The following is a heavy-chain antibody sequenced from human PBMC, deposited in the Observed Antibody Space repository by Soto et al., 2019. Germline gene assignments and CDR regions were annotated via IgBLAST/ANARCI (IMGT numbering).Heavy chain of an antibody. V-gene: IGHV3-74*01. CDR3: ARDNWGSLEY. CDR2: MNTDGTVI. J-gene: IGHJ4*02. Sequence: GSSLRLSCAASGFTFSTFWMSWVRQVPGKGLLWVSHMNTDGTVINYADSVKGRFTISRDNAKNTLYLQMYSMSAEDTAVYYFARDNWGSLEYWGPGTLVTVS. CDR1: GFTFSTFW. D-gene: IGHD7-27*01.